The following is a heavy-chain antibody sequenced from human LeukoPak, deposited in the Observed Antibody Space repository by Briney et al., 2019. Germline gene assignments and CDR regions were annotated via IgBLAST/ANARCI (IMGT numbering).Heavy chain of an antibody. CDR2: IISIFGTA. CDR3: ARLSGSSWYRWFDP. V-gene: IGHV1-69*05. Sequence: SVKVSCKASGGTFSSYAISWVRQAPGQGLEWKGRIISIFGTANYAQKFQGRVTITTDESTSTAYMELSSLRSEDTAVYYCARLSGSSWYRWFDPWGQGTLVTVSS. D-gene: IGHD6-13*01. J-gene: IGHJ5*02. CDR1: GGTFSSYA.